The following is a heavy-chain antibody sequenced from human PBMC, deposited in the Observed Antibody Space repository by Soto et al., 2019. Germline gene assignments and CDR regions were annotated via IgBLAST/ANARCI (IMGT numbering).Heavy chain of an antibody. V-gene: IGHV1-18*04. CDR3: ARGGYYDSSGYYYGPAGFDP. CDR1: GYTFTSYG. CDR2: ISAYNGNT. D-gene: IGHD3-22*01. Sequence: GASVKVSCKASGYTFTSYGISWVRQAPGQGLEWMGWISAYNGNTNCAQKLQGRVTMTTDTSTSTAYMELRSLRSDDTAVYYCARGGYYDSSGYYYGPAGFDPWGQGTLVTVSS. J-gene: IGHJ5*02.